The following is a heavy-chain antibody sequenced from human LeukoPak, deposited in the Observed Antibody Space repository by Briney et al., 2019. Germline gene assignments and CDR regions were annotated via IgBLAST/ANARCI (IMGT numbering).Heavy chain of an antibody. CDR3: ARQVTSSRRMPFDD. CDR2: MYYSGST. J-gene: IGHJ4*02. V-gene: IGHV4-39*01. D-gene: IGHD6-13*01. Sequence: SETLSLTCTVSGGSINSTNHYWGWIRQPPGKGLEWIGTMYYSGSTYYNPSLKSRVTISVDTSKNQFSLKLSSVTAADTAIYYCARQVTSSRRMPFDDWGQGTLVTVSS. CDR1: GGSINSTNHY.